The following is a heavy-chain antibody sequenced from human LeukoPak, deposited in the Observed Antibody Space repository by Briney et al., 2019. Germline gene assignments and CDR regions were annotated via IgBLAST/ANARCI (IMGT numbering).Heavy chain of an antibody. Sequence: ASVKVSCKASGYTFTSYGISWVRQAPGQGLEWMGWISAYNGNTNYAQKLQGRVTMTTDTSTSTAYMELRSLRSDDTAVYYCARGAGYCSSTSCHVFDIWGQGTMVTVSS. CDR1: GYTFTSYG. J-gene: IGHJ3*02. D-gene: IGHD2-2*01. CDR2: ISAYNGNT. CDR3: ARGAGYCSSTSCHVFDI. V-gene: IGHV1-18*01.